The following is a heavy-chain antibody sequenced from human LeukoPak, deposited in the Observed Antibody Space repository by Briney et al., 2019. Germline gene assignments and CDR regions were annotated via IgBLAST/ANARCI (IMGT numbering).Heavy chain of an antibody. J-gene: IGHJ6*02. CDR2: INHSGST. CDR1: GGSFSGYY. V-gene: IGHV4-34*01. Sequence: SETLSLTCAVYGGSFSGYYWSWIRPPPGKGLEWIGEINHSGSTNYNPSLKSRVTISVDTSKNQFSLKLSSVTAADTAVYYCARVRCSSTSCYGMDVWGQGTTVTVSS. D-gene: IGHD2-2*01. CDR3: ARVRCSSTSCYGMDV.